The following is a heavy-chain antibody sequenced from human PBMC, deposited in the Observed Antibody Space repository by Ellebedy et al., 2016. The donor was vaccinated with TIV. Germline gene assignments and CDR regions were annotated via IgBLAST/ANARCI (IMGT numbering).Heavy chain of an antibody. J-gene: IGHJ4*02. D-gene: IGHD3-10*01. CDR1: GFTFTTYY. Sequence: GESPKISCAASGFTFTTYYMSWVRQAPGKGLEWLANIKQDGIDKYYVDSVKGRFTISRDNAKNSLYLQMSSRRAEDTAVYYCARDGVGAGLDYWGQGTLVTVSS. CDR2: IKQDGIDK. CDR3: ARDGVGAGLDY. V-gene: IGHV3-7*03.